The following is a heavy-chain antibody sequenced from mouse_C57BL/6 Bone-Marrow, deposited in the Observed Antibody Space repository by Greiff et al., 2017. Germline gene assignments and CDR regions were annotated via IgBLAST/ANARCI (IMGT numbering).Heavy chain of an antibody. V-gene: IGHV1-54*01. CDR2: INPGSGGT. CDR3: ARSKNWDSGFAY. Sequence: VQLQQSGAELVRPGTSVTVSCKASGYAFTNYLIEWVKQRPGQGLEWIGVINPGSGGTNYNEKFKGKATLTADKSSSTAYMQLSSLTSEDSAVYVCARSKNWDSGFAYWGQGTLVTVSA. D-gene: IGHD4-1*01. CDR1: GYAFTNYL. J-gene: IGHJ3*01.